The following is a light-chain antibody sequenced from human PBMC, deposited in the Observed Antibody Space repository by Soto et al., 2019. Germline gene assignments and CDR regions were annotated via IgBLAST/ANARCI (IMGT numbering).Light chain of an antibody. CDR3: QQYGSSPYT. V-gene: IGKV3-20*01. CDR1: RSVSSSY. Sequence: EIVLTQSPGTLSLSPGERATLYCRASRSVSSSYLAWYQQKPGQAPRLLIYGASNRATGIPDRFSGSGSGTDFTLTISRLEPEDFAVYYCQQYGSSPYTFGQGTKLEIK. J-gene: IGKJ2*01. CDR2: GAS.